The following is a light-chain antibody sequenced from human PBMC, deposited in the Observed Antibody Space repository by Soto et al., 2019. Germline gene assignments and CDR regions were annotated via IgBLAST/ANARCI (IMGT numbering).Light chain of an antibody. CDR3: CSYAGSSTYV. CDR1: SSDVGSYNL. Sequence: QSALTQPASVSGSPGQSISISCTGTSSDVGSYNLVSWYQQHPGKAPKLMTYEGSKRPSGISNRFSGSKSGNTASLTISGLQAEDEADYYCCSYAGSSTYVFGTGPKVTVL. V-gene: IGLV2-23*01. CDR2: EGS. J-gene: IGLJ1*01.